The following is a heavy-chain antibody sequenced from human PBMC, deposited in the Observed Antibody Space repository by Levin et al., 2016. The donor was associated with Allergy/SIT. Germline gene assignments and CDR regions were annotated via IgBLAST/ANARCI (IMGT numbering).Heavy chain of an antibody. D-gene: IGHD2-2*01. J-gene: IGHJ6*02. CDR3: AREGVVPAAIRNHYYYYGMDV. Sequence: WIRQPPGKGLEWVANIKQDGSEKYYVDSVKGRFTISRDNAKNSLYLQMNSLRAEDTAVYYCAREGVVPAAIRNHYYYYGMDVWGQGTTVTVSS. V-gene: IGHV3-7*03. CDR2: IKQDGSEK.